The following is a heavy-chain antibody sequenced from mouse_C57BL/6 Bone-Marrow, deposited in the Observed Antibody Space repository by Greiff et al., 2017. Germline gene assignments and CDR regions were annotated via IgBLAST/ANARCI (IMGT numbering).Heavy chain of an antibody. CDR2: IDPSDSYT. Sequence: QVQLQQPGAELVRPGTSVKLSCKASGYTFTSYWMHWVKQRPGQGLEWLGVIDPSDSYTNYNQKFKGKATLTVDTSSSTAYMQLSSLTSEDSAVYYCARATVVATGYFDVWGTGTTVTVSS. J-gene: IGHJ1*03. D-gene: IGHD1-1*01. CDR1: GYTFTSYW. V-gene: IGHV1-59*01. CDR3: ARATVVATGYFDV.